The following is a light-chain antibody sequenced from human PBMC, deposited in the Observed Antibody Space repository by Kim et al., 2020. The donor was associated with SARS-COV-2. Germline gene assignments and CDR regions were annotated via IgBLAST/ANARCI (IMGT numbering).Light chain of an antibody. CDR3: QQYGGSPPNT. J-gene: IGKJ2*01. Sequence: EIVLSQSPGTLSLSPGDTATLSCRASQSISNSFLAWYQQKPGQAPRLLIYGASTRATGIPDRFSGSGFGTEFTLTINRVEPEDVAVYYCQQYGGSPPNTFGQGTKLEIK. CDR2: GAS. V-gene: IGKV3-20*01. CDR1: QSISNSF.